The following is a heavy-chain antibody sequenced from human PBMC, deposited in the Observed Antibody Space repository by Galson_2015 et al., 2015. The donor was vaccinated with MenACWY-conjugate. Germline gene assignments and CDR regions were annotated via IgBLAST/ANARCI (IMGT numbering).Heavy chain of an antibody. CDR2: INAGNGNT. J-gene: IGHJ4*02. Sequence: VKVSCKASGYTFTSYAMHWVRQAPGQRLEWMAWINAGNGNTKYSQNLQGRVTISIDTSKIQFSLKLTSVTAADTAIYYCASLAGQWLENLDYWAREPWSPSPQ. D-gene: IGHD6-19*01. V-gene: IGHV1-3*01. CDR3: ASLAGQWLENLDY. CDR1: GYTFTSYA.